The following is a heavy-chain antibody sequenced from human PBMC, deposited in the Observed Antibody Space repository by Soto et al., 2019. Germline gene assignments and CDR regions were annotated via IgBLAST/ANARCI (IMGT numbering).Heavy chain of an antibody. J-gene: IGHJ4*02. V-gene: IGHV3-23*01. CDR3: AATQEFRGRRTRFYFSF. Sequence: PGGSLRLSCAASGFPFNNYAMTWVRQAPGKGPEWVSSISGPAGSTYYADSVKGRFTISRDNSMNTLYLQLNSLTDADTAVYYCAATQEFRGRRTRFYFSFWGQGTLVTVS. CDR1: GFPFNNYA. D-gene: IGHD3-10*01. CDR2: ISGPAGST.